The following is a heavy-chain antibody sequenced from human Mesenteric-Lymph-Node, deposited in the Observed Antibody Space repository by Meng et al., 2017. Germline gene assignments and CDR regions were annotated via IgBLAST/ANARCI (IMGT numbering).Heavy chain of an antibody. CDR3: ARDFTIRVNYYFDY. J-gene: IGHJ4*02. CDR1: GGTFSSYA. CDR2: INPDSGGT. D-gene: IGHD3-10*01. V-gene: IGHV1-2*06. Sequence: ASVKVSCKASGGTFSSYAISWVRQAPGQGLEWMGRINPDSGGTNYAQKFQGRVTMTRDTSISTAYMELSRLTSDDTAVYYCARDFTIRVNYYFDYWGQGTLVTVSS.